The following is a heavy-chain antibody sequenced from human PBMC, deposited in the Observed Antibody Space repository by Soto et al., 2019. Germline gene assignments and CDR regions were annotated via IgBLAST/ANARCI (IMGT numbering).Heavy chain of an antibody. CDR3: ARRGHYYDSSGYTPYWYFDL. J-gene: IGHJ2*01. D-gene: IGHD3-22*01. CDR2: IYYSGST. V-gene: IGHV4-39*01. Sequence: QLQLQESGPGLVKPSETLSLTCTVSGGSISSSSYYWGWIRQPPGKGLEWIGSIYYSGSTYYNPSLKSRVTISVDTSKNQFSLKLSSVTAADTAVYYCARRGHYYDSSGYTPYWYFDLWGRGTLVTVSS. CDR1: GGSISSSSYY.